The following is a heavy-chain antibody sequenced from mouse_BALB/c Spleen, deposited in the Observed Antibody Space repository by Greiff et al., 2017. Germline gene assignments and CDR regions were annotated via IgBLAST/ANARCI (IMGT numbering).Heavy chain of an antibody. V-gene: IGHV1S56*01. D-gene: IGHD1-1*01. CDR3: ARAGLLRGYYYAMDY. CDR1: GYTFTSYY. J-gene: IGHJ4*01. CDR2: IYPGDGST. Sequence: QVQLQQSGPELVKPGASVKMSCKASGYTFTSYYIHWVKQRPGQGLEWIGWIYPGDGSTKYNEKFKGKTTLTADKSSSTAYMLLSSLTSEDSAIYFCARAGLLRGYYYAMDYWGQGTSVTVSS.